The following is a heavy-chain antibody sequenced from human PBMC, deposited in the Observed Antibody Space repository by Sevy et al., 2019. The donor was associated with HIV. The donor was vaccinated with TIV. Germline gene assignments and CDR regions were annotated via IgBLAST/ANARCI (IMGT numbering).Heavy chain of an antibody. CDR2: ISGSGGST. CDR3: AKDGVRGVISLY. V-gene: IGHV3-23*01. J-gene: IGHJ4*02. D-gene: IGHD3-10*01. Sequence: GGSLRLSCAASGFTFSSYAMSWVRQAPGKGLEWVSAISGSGGSTYYADSVEGRFTISRDNSKNTLYLQMNSLRAEDTAVYYCAKDGVRGVISLYWGQGTLVTVSS. CDR1: GFTFSSYA.